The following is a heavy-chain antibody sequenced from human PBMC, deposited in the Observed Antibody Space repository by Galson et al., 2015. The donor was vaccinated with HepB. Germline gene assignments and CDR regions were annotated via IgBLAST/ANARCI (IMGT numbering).Heavy chain of an antibody. V-gene: IGHV1-69-2*01. CDR3: ATFLSGREPYDY. CDR1: GYTFTDYY. CDR2: VDPEDGEA. Sequence: AKVSCKVSGYTFTDYYMHWVQQAPGKGLEWMGLVDPEDGEAIYAEKFQGRVTITADTSTDTAYMELSSLRSEDTAVYYCATFLSGREPYDYWGQGTLVTVSS. J-gene: IGHJ4*02. D-gene: IGHD3-10*01.